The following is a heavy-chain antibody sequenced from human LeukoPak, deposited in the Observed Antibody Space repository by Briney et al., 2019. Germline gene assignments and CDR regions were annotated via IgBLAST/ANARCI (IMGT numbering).Heavy chain of an antibody. CDR3: ARGGHFNFDY. CDR2: IKEDGSDK. CDR1: EFTFSSYW. V-gene: IGHV3-7*01. D-gene: IGHD5-12*01. Sequence: GGSLRLSCAASEFTFSSYWMKWVRQAPGKGLEWVASIKEDGSDKYYVDPVKGRFSISRDNAKNSLFLQMNSLRTEDTAVYYCARGGHFNFDYWGQGTLVIVSS. J-gene: IGHJ4*02.